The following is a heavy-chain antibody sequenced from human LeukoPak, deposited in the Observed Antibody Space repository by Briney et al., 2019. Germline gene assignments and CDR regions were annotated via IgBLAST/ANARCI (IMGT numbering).Heavy chain of an antibody. V-gene: IGHV4-39*01. CDR1: GGSISSSSYY. CDR3: ARQGAIVVVIAIVAFDI. D-gene: IGHD2-21*01. CDR2: IYHSGST. Sequence: SETLSLTCTVSGGSISSSSYYWGWIRQPPGKGLEWIGSIYHSGSTYYNPSLKSRVSISVDTSKNQFSLKLSSVTAADTAVYYCARQGAIVVVIAIVAFDIWGQGTMVTVSS. J-gene: IGHJ3*02.